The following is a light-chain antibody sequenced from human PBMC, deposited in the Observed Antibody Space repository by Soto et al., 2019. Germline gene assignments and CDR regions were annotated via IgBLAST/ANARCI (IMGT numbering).Light chain of an antibody. CDR1: QSVSSNS. Sequence: EIVLTQSPGTLSLSPGESATLSCRASQSVSSNSLAWYRRNPGQPPSLLIYGTSTRATDIPRRFSGSGSGTDFTLTITRLVPEDFAVCFCQQSGDSPPTFGQGTKVEVK. CDR2: GTS. J-gene: IGKJ1*01. CDR3: QQSGDSPPT. V-gene: IGKV3-20*01.